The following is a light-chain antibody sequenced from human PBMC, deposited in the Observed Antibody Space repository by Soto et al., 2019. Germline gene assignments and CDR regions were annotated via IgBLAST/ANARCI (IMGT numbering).Light chain of an antibody. J-gene: IGKJ4*01. V-gene: IGKV3-20*01. Sequence: EIVLTQSPGTLSLSPGERATLSCRASQSVSSSYLAWYQQKPGQAPRLLIYGASSRATGIPDRFSGSGAGKGFTFTLSRLEPEDFAVFYCQQDGSSPLTFGRGTKVEIK. CDR1: QSVSSSY. CDR3: QQDGSSPLT. CDR2: GAS.